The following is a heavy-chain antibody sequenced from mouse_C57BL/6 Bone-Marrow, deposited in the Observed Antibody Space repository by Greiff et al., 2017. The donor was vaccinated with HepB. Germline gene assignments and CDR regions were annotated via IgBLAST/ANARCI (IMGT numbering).Heavy chain of an antibody. J-gene: IGHJ4*01. V-gene: IGHV1-55*01. CDR1: GYTFTSYW. Sequence: QVQLQQPGAELVKPGASVKMSCKASGYTFTSYWITWVKQRPGQGLEWIGDIYPGSGSTNYNEKFKSKATLTVDTSSSTAYMQLSSLTSEDSAVYYCAREKDTTVDYDMDYWGQGTSVTVSS. CDR3: AREKDTTVDYDMDY. D-gene: IGHD1-1*01. CDR2: IYPGSGST.